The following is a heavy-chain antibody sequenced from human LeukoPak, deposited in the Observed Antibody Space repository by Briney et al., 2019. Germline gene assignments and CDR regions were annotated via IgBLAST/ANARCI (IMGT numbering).Heavy chain of an antibody. V-gene: IGHV1-2*02. D-gene: IGHD3-10*01. Sequence: ASVKVSCKASGYTFTGYYMHWVRQAPGQGLEWMGWINLNSGGTNYAQKFQGRVTMTRDTSISTAYMELSRLRSDDTAVYYCARGKRPLGGGDYWGQGTLVTVSS. CDR2: INLNSGGT. CDR1: GYTFTGYY. J-gene: IGHJ4*02. CDR3: ARGKRPLGGGDY.